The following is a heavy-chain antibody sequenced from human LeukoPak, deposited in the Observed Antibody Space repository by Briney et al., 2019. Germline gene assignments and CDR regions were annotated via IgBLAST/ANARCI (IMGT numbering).Heavy chain of an antibody. Sequence: GGSLRLSCAASGFTFSSYAMHWVRQAPGKGLEWVAVISYDGSNKYYADSVKGRFTISRDNAKNSLYLQMNSLRAEDTAVYYCARDATPYSYGYGIPFDPWGQGTLVTVSS. CDR1: GFTFSSYA. J-gene: IGHJ5*02. CDR2: ISYDGSNK. V-gene: IGHV3-30-3*01. CDR3: ARDATPYSYGYGIPFDP. D-gene: IGHD5-18*01.